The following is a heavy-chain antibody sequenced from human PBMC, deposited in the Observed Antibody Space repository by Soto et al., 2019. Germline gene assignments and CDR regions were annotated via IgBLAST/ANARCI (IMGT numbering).Heavy chain of an antibody. J-gene: IGHJ6*02. CDR3: AKTSGRYGSGSYGYYYYGMDV. CDR2: ISWNSGSI. V-gene: IGHV3-9*01. CDR1: GFTFDYYG. Sequence: PGGSLRLSCAASGFTFDYYGMHWVRQSPGKGLEWVSGISWNSGSIGYADSVKGRFTISRDNAKNSLYLQMNSLRAEDTALYYCAKTSGRYGSGSYGYYYYGMDVWGQGTTVTVSS. D-gene: IGHD3-10*01.